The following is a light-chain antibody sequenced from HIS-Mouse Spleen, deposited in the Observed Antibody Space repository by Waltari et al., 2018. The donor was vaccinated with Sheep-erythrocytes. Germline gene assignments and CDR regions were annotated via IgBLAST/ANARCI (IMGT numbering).Light chain of an antibody. J-gene: IGLJ1*01. Sequence: SYELTQPPLVSVSPGQTARITCSGDALPKQYAYWYQQKPGQAPGVVIYKDSERPSGIPELFSGSSSGTTVTLTISGVQAEDEADYYCQSADSSGTYVFGTGTKVTVL. V-gene: IGLV3-25*03. CDR2: KDS. CDR3: QSADSSGTYV. CDR1: ALPKQY.